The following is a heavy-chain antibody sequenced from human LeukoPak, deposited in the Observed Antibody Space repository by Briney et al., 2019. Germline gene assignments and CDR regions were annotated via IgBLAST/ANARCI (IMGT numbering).Heavy chain of an antibody. D-gene: IGHD5-18*01. V-gene: IGHV4-34*01. J-gene: IGHJ4*02. CDR2: INHSGST. Sequence: SETLSLTCAVYGGSSSGYYWSWIRQPPGKGLEWIGEINHSGSTNYNPSLKSRVTISVDTSKNQFSLKLSSVTAADTAVYYCARGVDTAMDGADYWGQGTLVTVSS. CDR3: ARGVDTAMDGADY. CDR1: GGSSSGYY.